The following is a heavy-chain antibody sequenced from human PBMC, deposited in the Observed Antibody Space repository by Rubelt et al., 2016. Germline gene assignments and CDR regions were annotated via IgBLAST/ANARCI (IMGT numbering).Heavy chain of an antibody. Sequence: QVQLQQWGAGLLKPSETLSLTCAVYGGSFSGYYWSWIRQPPGKGLEWIGEINHSGSTNYNPSLKSRVTISVDTSKNQCSLKLRSVTAADTAVYYCAREGMVVATGLSYYGMDVWGQGTTVTVSS. V-gene: IGHV4-34*01. D-gene: IGHD5-12*01. CDR2: INHSGST. CDR1: GGSFSGYY. J-gene: IGHJ6*02. CDR3: AREGMVVATGLSYYGMDV.